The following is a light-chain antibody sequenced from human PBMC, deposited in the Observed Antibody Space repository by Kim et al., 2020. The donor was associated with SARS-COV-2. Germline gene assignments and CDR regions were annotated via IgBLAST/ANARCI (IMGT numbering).Light chain of an antibody. CDR2: GAS. V-gene: IGKV3-20*01. CDR3: QQYGTSPWT. Sequence: EIVLTQSPGTLSLSPGERATVSCRASQTIEYNYLAWYQQKPGQAPRLLIHGASNRATGIPDRFRGSGSGTDFTLTINRLEPEDFAVYHCQQYGTSPWTFGQGTKLEI. CDR1: QTIEYNY. J-gene: IGKJ1*01.